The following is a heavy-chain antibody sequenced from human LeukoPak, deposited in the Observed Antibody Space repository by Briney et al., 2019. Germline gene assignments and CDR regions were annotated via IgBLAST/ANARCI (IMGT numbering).Heavy chain of an antibody. CDR3: AIESAFDI. V-gene: IGHV1-8*01. J-gene: IGHJ3*02. CDR1: GGTFSKYA. CDR2: MNPNSGNT. Sequence: GASVKVSCKASGGTFSKYAISWVRQAPGQGLEWMGWMNPNSGNTGYAQKFQGRVTMTRNTSISTAYMELSSLRSEDTAVYYCAIESAFDIWGQGTMVTVSS.